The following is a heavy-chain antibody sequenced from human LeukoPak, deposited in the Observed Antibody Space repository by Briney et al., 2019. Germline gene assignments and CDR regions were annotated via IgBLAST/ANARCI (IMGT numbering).Heavy chain of an antibody. CDR2: IFHSGST. Sequence: PSETLSLTCAVSGGSISSYNWWSWVRQPPGKGLEWIGEIFHSGSTNYNPSLNSRVTISVEKSKNQFSLKLSSVTAADTAVYYCARRVVAAALDAFDIWGQGTMVTVSS. CDR1: GGSISSYNW. D-gene: IGHD2-15*01. J-gene: IGHJ3*02. CDR3: ARRVVAAALDAFDI. V-gene: IGHV4-4*02.